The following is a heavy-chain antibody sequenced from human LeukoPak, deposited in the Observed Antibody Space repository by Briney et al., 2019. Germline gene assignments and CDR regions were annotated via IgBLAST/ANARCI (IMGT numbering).Heavy chain of an antibody. CDR1: GFTFNTYS. V-gene: IGHV3-21*06. CDR2: IDSSGGYM. CDR3: LRGDRRDY. Sequence: GRSLRLSCAASGFTFNTYSMNWARQAPGKGLEWVSSIDSSGGYMFYADSVKGRFIISRDNAKDSLYLQMNSLRVEDTAVYYCLRGDRRDYWGQGTLVTVSS. J-gene: IGHJ4*02.